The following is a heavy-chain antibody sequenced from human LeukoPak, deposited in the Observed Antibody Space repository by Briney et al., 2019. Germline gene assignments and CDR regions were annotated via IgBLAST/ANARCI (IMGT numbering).Heavy chain of an antibody. Sequence: GESLKISCKGSGYRFTSYWIGWVRQMPGKGLEWMGIIYPGDSDTRYSPSFQGQVTISADKSISTAYLQWSSLKASDTAMYYCARHGRYDILTGYWFDPWGQGTLVTVSS. CDR2: IYPGDSDT. CDR1: GYRFTSYW. J-gene: IGHJ5*02. D-gene: IGHD3-9*01. V-gene: IGHV5-51*01. CDR3: ARHGRYDILTGYWFDP.